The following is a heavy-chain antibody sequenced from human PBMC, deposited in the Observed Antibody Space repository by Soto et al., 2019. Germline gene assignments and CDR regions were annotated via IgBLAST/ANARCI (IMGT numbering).Heavy chain of an antibody. CDR2: IIPIFGTA. CDR3: ARDERPYDFWSGYYTVPPAYYYYGMEV. D-gene: IGHD3-3*01. V-gene: IGHV1-69*13. J-gene: IGHJ6*02. CDR1: GDTFTSYY. Sequence: GASVKVSCKASGDTFTSYYMHWVRQAPGQGLEWMGGIIPIFGTANYAQKFQGRVTITADESTSTAYMELSSLRSEDTAVYYCARDERPYDFWSGYYTVPPAYYYYGMEVWGQGTTVTVSS.